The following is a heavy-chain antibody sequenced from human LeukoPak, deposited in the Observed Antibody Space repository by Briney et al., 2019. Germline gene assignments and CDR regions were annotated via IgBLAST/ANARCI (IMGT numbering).Heavy chain of an antibody. CDR2: ISSSSSTI. J-gene: IGHJ4*02. D-gene: IGHD2-15*01. V-gene: IGHV3-48*01. CDR1: GFTFSSYS. Sequence: GGSLSLSCEASGFTFSSYSMTWVRQPPGKGLKWVSYISSSSSTIYYADSVKGRFTISRDNAKNSLYLQMNSLRAEDTAVYYCARPKDIVVVVAAYFDYWGQGTLVTVSS. CDR3: ARPKDIVVVVAAYFDY.